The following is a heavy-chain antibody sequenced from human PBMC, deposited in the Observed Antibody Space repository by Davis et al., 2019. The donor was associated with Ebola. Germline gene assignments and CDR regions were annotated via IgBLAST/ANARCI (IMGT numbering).Heavy chain of an antibody. J-gene: IGHJ4*02. Sequence: GESLKISCKDSGNSFNTHWIGWVRQMPGKGLEWMGIIFTGDSDTRYRPSLQGQVTISADKSISTAYLQWSSLKASDTAMYYCARLGARRAVAALDYWGQGALVTVSS. V-gene: IGHV5-51*01. CDR1: GNSFNTHW. CDR2: IFTGDSDT. D-gene: IGHD6-19*01. CDR3: ARLGARRAVAALDY.